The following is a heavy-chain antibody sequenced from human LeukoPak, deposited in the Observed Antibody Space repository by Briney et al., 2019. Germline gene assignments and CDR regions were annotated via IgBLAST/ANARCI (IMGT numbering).Heavy chain of an antibody. V-gene: IGHV1-2*02. CDR3: ARDLRGGASFRSRDY. CDR2: INPNSGGT. Sequence: ASVKVSCKASGYTFIGYYMHWVRQAPGQGLEWMGWINPNSGGTNYAQKFQGRVTMTRDTSISTAYMELSRLRSDDTAVYYCARDLRGGASFRSRDYWGQGTLVTVSS. CDR1: GYTFIGYY. J-gene: IGHJ4*02. D-gene: IGHD1-26*01.